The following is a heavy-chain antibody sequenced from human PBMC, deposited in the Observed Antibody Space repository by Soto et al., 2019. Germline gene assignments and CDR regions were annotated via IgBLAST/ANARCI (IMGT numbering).Heavy chain of an antibody. V-gene: IGHV4-30-4*01. CDR3: AREGGESSDGLYYFDF. Sequence: PSETLSLTCTVSGGSTSSDNYWSWIRQPPGKGLEWIGHIYYSGNTDYNPSLKSRLAISIDTSKNQFSLKLSSVTAADTAVYFCAREGGESSDGLYYFDFWGQGSLVT. CDR1: GGSTSSDNY. CDR2: IYYSGNT. J-gene: IGHJ4*02. D-gene: IGHD3-16*01.